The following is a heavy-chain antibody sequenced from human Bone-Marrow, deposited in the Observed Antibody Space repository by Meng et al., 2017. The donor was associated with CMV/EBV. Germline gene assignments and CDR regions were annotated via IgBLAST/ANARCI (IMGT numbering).Heavy chain of an antibody. J-gene: IGHJ6*02. V-gene: IGHV3-23*03. Sequence: GESLKISCAASGFTFSSFAMSWVRHAPGKGLEWVSVIYSGGTSTYYADSVKGRFTISRDNSRNTLYLQMNSLRVEDTAIYYCAKDGGYSYVSYYYYYGMDVWGQGTTVTVSS. D-gene: IGHD5-18*01. CDR3: AKDGGYSYVSYYYYYGMDV. CDR1: GFTFSSFA. CDR2: IYSGGTST.